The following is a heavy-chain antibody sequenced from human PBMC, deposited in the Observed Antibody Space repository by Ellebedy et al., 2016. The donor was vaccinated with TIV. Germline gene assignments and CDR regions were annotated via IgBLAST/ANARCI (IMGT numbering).Heavy chain of an antibody. CDR3: ARGGNTPTSHDY. V-gene: IGHV1-18*01. CDR2: ISPYNGNT. J-gene: IGHJ4*02. D-gene: IGHD4-23*01. Sequence: AASVKVSCKASGYTFTSYGISWVRQAPGQGLEWMGWISPYNGNTNYAQMLQGRVTMTTDTSTSTAYMELRSLRSDDTAVYFCARGGNTPTSHDYWGQGALVTVSS. CDR1: GYTFTSYG.